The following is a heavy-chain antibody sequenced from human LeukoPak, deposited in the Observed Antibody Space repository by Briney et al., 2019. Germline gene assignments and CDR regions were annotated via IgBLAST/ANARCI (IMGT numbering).Heavy chain of an antibody. D-gene: IGHD6-6*01. CDR2: IYHSGST. V-gene: IGHV4-59*01. CDR1: GVSISTYY. J-gene: IGHJ1*01. CDR3: ARGGAARLHFQN. Sequence: SETLSLTGTVSGVSISTYYWNWIRQPPGKGLEWIGYIYHSGSTNYNPSLQSRVTISVDTSKNQFSLNLNSVTAADTAVYYCARGGAARLHFQNWGQGTLVTVSS.